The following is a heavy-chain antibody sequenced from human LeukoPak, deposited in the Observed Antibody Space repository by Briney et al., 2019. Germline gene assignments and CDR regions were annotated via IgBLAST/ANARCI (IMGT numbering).Heavy chain of an antibody. J-gene: IGHJ4*02. CDR1: GFTFGNFA. V-gene: IGHV3-23*01. CDR2: ISGSGGT. Sequence: PGGSLRLSCAASGFTFGNFALNWVRQAPGKGLEWVSGISGSGGTYYAGSVRGRFTISRDNSKNTFYLEMNSLGTEDTAVYYCAIDPNWGVHSWGQGVLVAVSS. D-gene: IGHD7-27*01. CDR3: AIDPNWGVHS.